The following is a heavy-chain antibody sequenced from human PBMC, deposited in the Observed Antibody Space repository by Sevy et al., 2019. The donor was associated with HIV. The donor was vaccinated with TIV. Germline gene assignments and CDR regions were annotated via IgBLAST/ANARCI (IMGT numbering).Heavy chain of an antibody. V-gene: IGHV1-24*01. J-gene: IGHJ4*02. CDR2: FDPEDGET. Sequence: ASVKVSCKVSGYTLTELSMHWVRQAPGKGLEWMGGFDPEDGETIYAQKFQGRVTMTEDTSTDTAYMELSSLRSEDTAAYYCATDPGITGTKKYWGQGTLVTVSS. CDR1: GYTLTELS. D-gene: IGHD1-7*01. CDR3: ATDPGITGTKKY.